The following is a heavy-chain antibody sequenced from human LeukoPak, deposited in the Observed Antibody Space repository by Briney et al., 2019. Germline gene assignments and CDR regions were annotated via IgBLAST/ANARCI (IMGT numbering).Heavy chain of an antibody. D-gene: IGHD6-13*01. CDR3: ASYSSSRTWPDY. CDR2: INPSGGST. J-gene: IGHJ4*02. CDR1: GYTFTSYY. V-gene: IGHV1-46*01. Sequence: GASVKVSCKASGYTFTSYYMHWVRQAPGQGLEWMGIINPSGGSTSYAQKLQGRVTMTRDTSTSTVYMELSSLRSDDTAVYYCASYSSSRTWPDYWGQGTLVTVSS.